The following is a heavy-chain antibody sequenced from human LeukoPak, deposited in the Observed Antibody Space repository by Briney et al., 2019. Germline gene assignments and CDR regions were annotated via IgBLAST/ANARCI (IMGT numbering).Heavy chain of an antibody. CDR2: INPNSGGT. Sequence: VASVKVSCKASGYTFTGYYMHWVRQAPGQGLEWMGWINPNSGGTNYAQKFQGWVTMTRDTSISTAYMELSRLRSDDTAVYYCARTIAVAGVRDWFDPWGQGTLVTVSS. V-gene: IGHV1-2*04. CDR3: ARTIAVAGVRDWFDP. J-gene: IGHJ5*02. CDR1: GYTFTGYY. D-gene: IGHD6-19*01.